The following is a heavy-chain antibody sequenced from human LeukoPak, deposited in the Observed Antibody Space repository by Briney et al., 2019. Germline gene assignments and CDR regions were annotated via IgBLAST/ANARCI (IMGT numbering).Heavy chain of an antibody. CDR2: TVGSGGST. J-gene: IGHJ5*02. CDR1: GFTFSTYA. V-gene: IGHV3-23*01. CDR3: AKVYWFDP. Sequence: GGSLRLSCAVSGFTFSTYAMSWVRQAPGKGLEWVSTTVGSGGSTYYADSVKGRFTISRDNSKNTLYLQMNSLRAEDTAVYYCAKVYWFDPWGQGTLVTVSS.